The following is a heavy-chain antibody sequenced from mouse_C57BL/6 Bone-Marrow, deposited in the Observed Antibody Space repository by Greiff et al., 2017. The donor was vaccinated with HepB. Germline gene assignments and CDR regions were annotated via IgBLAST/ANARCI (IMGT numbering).Heavy chain of an antibody. CDR3: AIWDARDD. J-gene: IGHJ4*01. CDR1: GYTFTSYG. D-gene: IGHD1-1*02. V-gene: IGHV1-81*01. Sequence: QVQLQQSGAELARPGASVKLSCKASGYTFTSYGISWVKQRTGQGLEWIGEISPRSGNTYYNEKFKGKATLTADKSSSTAYMELRSLTSEDTAVYFCAIWDARDDWGQGTSVTVAS. CDR2: ISPRSGNT.